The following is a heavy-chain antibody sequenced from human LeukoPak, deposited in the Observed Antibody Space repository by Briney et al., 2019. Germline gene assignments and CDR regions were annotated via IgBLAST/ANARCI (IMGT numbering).Heavy chain of an antibody. Sequence: SETLSLTCTVSGGSLSSSSYYWGWIRQPPGKGLGWVGSIYYSGSTYYNPSRKSRVTISVGTSKNQFSLKLSSVTAADTAVYYCARGGYSGYAHWGQGTLVTVSS. D-gene: IGHD5-12*01. CDR1: GGSLSSSSYY. V-gene: IGHV4-39*01. J-gene: IGHJ4*02. CDR2: IYYSGST. CDR3: ARGGYSGYAH.